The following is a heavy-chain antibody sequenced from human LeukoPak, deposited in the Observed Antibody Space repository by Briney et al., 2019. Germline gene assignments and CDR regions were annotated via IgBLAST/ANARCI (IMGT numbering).Heavy chain of an antibody. CDR1: GFTFSSYA. CDR3: ASSGLITMVRGVTD. V-gene: IGHV3-30-3*01. CDR2: ISYDGSNK. D-gene: IGHD3-10*01. J-gene: IGHJ4*02. Sequence: GGSLRLSCAASGFTFSSYAMHWVRQAPGKGLEWVAVISYDGSNKYYADSVKGRFTISRDNSKNTLYLQMNSLRAEDTAVYYCASSGLITMVRGVTDWGQGTLVTVSS.